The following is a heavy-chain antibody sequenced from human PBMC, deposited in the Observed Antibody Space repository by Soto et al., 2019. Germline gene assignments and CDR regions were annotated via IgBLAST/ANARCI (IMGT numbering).Heavy chain of an antibody. Sequence: QVQLQESGPGLVKPSQTLSLTCTVSGGSISSGGYYWSWIRQHPGKGLEWIGYIYYSGSTYYNPSLKSRVTISVDTSKNQFSLKLSSVTAADTAVYYCASGLPYYDFWSVDYWGQGTLVTVSS. J-gene: IGHJ4*02. V-gene: IGHV4-31*03. D-gene: IGHD3-3*01. CDR3: ASGLPYYDFWSVDY. CDR2: IYYSGST. CDR1: GGSISSGGYY.